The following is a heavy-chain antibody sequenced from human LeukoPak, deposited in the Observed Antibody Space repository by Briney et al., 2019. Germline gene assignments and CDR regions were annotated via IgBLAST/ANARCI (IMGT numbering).Heavy chain of an antibody. Sequence: GGSLRLSCAASGFTFSSHTMSWVRQAPGKGLEWVSAISGSGRITHYADPVKGRFTISRDNSKNTVYMQMNSLRADDTAAYYCAKVTKLGLDYPEDFDYWGQGTLVTVSS. CDR2: ISGSGRIT. J-gene: IGHJ4*02. D-gene: IGHD3-16*01. V-gene: IGHV3-23*01. CDR3: AKVTKLGLDYPEDFDY. CDR1: GFTFSSHT.